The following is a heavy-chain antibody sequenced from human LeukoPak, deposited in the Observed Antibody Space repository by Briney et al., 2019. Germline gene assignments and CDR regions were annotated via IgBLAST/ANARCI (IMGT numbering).Heavy chain of an antibody. CDR3: ARESAVIRPGGASGI. Sequence: SGKVSCTASRGTFSSYATSSVRQAPGQGLECWGGGIRMFGTANYAEKFQGRVTITPDESTSTAYMELSSLRSEDTCVYYCARESAVIRPGGASGIWGKETMVTVSS. CDR2: GIRMFGTA. J-gene: IGHJ3*02. D-gene: IGHD3-22*01. CDR1: RGTFSSYA. V-gene: IGHV1-69*13.